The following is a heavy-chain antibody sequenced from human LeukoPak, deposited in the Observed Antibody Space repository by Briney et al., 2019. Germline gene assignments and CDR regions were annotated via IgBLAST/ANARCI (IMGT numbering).Heavy chain of an antibody. CDR1: GYTFTGYY. CDR3: ARGGVVVPAAIEAGDY. CDR2: INPNSGGT. Sequence: ASVKVSCKASGYTFTGYYMHWVRQAPGQGLEWMGWINPNSGGTNYAQKFQGRVTMTRDTSISTAYMELSRLRSDDTAVYYCARGGVVVPAAIEAGDYRGQGTLVTVSS. J-gene: IGHJ4*02. D-gene: IGHD2-2*02. V-gene: IGHV1-2*02.